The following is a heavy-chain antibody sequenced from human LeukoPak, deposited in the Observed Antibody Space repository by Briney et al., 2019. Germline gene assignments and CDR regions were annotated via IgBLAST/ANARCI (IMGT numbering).Heavy chain of an antibody. D-gene: IGHD3-3*01. V-gene: IGHV1-58*02. CDR1: GFTFTSSA. CDR2: IVVGSGNT. J-gene: IGHJ6*03. CDR3: AATSVYYDFWSGYSGHYYYMDV. Sequence: ASVKVSCKASGFTFTSSAMQWLRQAREQRLEWIGWIVVGSGNTNYAQKFQERVTITRDMSTSTAYMELSSLRSEDTAVYYCAATSVYYDFWSGYSGHYYYMDVWGKGTTVTVSS.